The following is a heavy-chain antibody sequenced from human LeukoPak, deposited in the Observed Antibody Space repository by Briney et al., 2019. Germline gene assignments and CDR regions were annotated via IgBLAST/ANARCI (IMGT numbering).Heavy chain of an antibody. J-gene: IGHJ5*02. CDR1: GYSFTSYW. V-gene: IGHV5-51*01. CDR2: IYPGDSDT. D-gene: IGHD3-22*01. Sequence: GESLKISCKGSGYSFTSYWIGWVRQMPGKGLEWMGIIYPGDSDTRYSPSFQGQVTISADKSISTAYLQWSSLKASDTAMYYCARQTYYYDSSGYFAGWFDPWGQGTLVTVSS. CDR3: ARQTYYYDSSGYFAGWFDP.